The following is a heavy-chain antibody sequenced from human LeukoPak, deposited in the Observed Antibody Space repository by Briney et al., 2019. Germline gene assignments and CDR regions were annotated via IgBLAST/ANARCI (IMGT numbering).Heavy chain of an antibody. Sequence: GGSLRLSCAASGFTFSSYEMNWVRQAPGKGLEWISYISSSGSTIYYADSVKGRFTISRDNAKNSLYLQMNSLRAEDTAVYYCARLSTVTTFDYWGQGTLVTVSS. D-gene: IGHD4-17*01. CDR2: ISSSGSTI. J-gene: IGHJ4*02. CDR1: GFTFSSYE. CDR3: ARLSTVTTFDY. V-gene: IGHV3-48*03.